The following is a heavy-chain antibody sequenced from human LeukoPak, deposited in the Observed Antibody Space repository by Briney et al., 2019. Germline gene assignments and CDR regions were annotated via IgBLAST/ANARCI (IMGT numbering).Heavy chain of an antibody. J-gene: IGHJ4*02. V-gene: IGHV1-69*04. CDR3: ARGVGNSDFDY. CDR1: GGTFSSYA. Sequence: SVKVSCKASGGTFSSYAISWVRQAPGQGLEWMGRIIPILDIPNYAQKFQGRVTITADKSTRTAYMELSSLRSEDTAVYYCARGVGNSDFDYWGQGTLVTVSS. D-gene: IGHD4-23*01. CDR2: IIPILDIP.